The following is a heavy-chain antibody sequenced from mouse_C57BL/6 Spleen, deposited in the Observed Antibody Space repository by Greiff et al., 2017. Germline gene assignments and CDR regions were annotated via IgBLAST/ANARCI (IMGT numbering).Heavy chain of an antibody. Sequence: QVQLQQPGTELVKPGASVKLSCKASGYTFTSYWMHWVKQRPGQGLEWIGNINPSNGGTNYNEKFKSKATLTVDKSSSTAYMQLSSLTSEDSAVYYCARVRSTGRPSFYYAMDYWGQGTSVTVSS. CDR1: GYTFTSYW. J-gene: IGHJ4*01. V-gene: IGHV1-53*01. CDR3: ARVRSTGRPSFYYAMDY. D-gene: IGHD1-1*01. CDR2: INPSNGGT.